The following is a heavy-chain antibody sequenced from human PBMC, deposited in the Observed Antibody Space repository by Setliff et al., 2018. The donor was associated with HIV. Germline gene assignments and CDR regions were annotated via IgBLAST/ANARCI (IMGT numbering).Heavy chain of an antibody. CDR3: VTDYGPAY. J-gene: IGHJ4*02. D-gene: IGHD2-21*01. CDR2: IKSRAHGGTT. Sequence: GGSLRLSCGASGFTFSNAWMSWYRQAPGKGLEWVGRIKSRAHGGTTDYATPVKGRFTVSRDDSKDTLYLQMNSLKIEDTAVYYCVTDYGPAYWGQGIMVTVSS. CDR1: GFTFSNAW. V-gene: IGHV3-15*01.